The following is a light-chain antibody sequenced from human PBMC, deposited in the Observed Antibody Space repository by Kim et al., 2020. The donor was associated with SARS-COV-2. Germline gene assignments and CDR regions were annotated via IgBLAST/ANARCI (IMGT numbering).Light chain of an antibody. CDR1: SSIIATYD. Sequence: QSALTQPPSVSGAPGQRVTISCTGSSSIIATYDVHWYQHLPGAAPKLLIYGGTNRPSGVPDRFSGSKSGTSASLAITGLQAEDEADYYCQSYDNTLDGAWVFGGGTQLTVL. CDR2: GGT. J-gene: IGLJ3*02. CDR3: QSYDNTLDGAWV. V-gene: IGLV1-40*01.